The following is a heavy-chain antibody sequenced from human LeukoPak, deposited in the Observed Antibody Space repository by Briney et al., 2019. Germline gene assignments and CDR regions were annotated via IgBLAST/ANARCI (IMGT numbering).Heavy chain of an antibody. CDR1: GFSFSVYW. J-gene: IGHJ4*02. CDR3: ARDNNWNFDY. D-gene: IGHD1-1*01. Sequence: GGSLRLSRAASGFSFSVYWMAWVRQAPGKGLEWVAIIKQDGSEEYYVDSVKGRFTISKDNAKNSLYLQMNTLRAEDTAMYYCARDNNWNFDYWGQGTLVTVSS. CDR2: IKQDGSEE. V-gene: IGHV3-7*05.